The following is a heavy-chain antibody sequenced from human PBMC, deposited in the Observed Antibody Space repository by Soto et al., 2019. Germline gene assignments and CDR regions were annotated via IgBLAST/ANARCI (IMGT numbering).Heavy chain of an antibody. CDR2: INPNSGGT. V-gene: IGHV1-2*04. CDR1: GYTFTGYY. D-gene: IGHD3-3*01. Sequence: ASVKVSCKASGYTFTGYYMHWVRQAPGQGLEWMGWINPNSGGTNYAQKFQGWVTMTRDTSISTAYMELSRLRSDDTAVYYCARGQGRSGIWSGYSFDGRNWFDPWGQGTLVTVSS. J-gene: IGHJ5*02. CDR3: ARGQGRSGIWSGYSFDGRNWFDP.